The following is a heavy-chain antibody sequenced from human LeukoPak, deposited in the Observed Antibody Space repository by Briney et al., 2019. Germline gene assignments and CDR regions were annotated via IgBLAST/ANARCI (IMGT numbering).Heavy chain of an antibody. D-gene: IGHD6-13*01. CDR1: GGSVSSGSYY. CDR2: IYYSGST. Sequence: SETLSLTCTVSGGSVSSGSYYWSWIRQPPGKGLEWIGYIYYSGSTNYNPSLKNRVTISVDTSKNQFSLKLSSVTAADTAVYYCHGWQQLAHFDYWGQGTLVTVSS. J-gene: IGHJ4*02. CDR3: HGWQQLAHFDY. V-gene: IGHV4-61*01.